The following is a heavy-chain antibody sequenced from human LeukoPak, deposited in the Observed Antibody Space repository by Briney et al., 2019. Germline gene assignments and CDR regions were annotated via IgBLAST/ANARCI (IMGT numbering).Heavy chain of an antibody. D-gene: IGHD2-15*01. J-gene: IGHJ4*02. V-gene: IGHV4-30-4*08. CDR2: IYYSGST. Sequence: SETLSLTCAVYGGSFSGYYWSWIRQPPGKGLEWIGYIYYSGSTYYNPSLKSRVTISVDTSKNQFSLKLSSVTAADTAVYYCARDRRYCSGGSCSVQNPFDYWGQGTLVTVSS. CDR3: ARDRRYCSGGSCSVQNPFDY. CDR1: GGSFSGYY.